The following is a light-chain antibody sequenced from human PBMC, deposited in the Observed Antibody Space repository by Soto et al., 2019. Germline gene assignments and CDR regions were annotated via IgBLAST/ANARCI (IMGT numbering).Light chain of an antibody. CDR3: QAWDSSTAE. V-gene: IGLV3-1*01. CDR1: KLGDKY. Sequence: SYELTQPPSVSVSPGQTASITCSGDKLGDKYACWYQQKPGQSPVLVIYQDSKRPSGIPERFSGSNSGNTATPTISGTQAMDEADYYCQAWDSSTAEFGGGTKLTVL. CDR2: QDS. J-gene: IGLJ2*01.